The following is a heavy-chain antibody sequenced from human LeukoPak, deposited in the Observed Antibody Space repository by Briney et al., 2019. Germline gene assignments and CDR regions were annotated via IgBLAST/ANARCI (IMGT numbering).Heavy chain of an antibody. V-gene: IGHV3-48*03. CDR3: ARDRGMDV. CDR2: ISSSGSSI. Sequence: GGSLRLSCAASGFRFSSYEMNWVRQAPGKGLEWVSYISSSGSSIYYADSVKGRFTISRDNAENSLYLQMNSLRAEDTAVYYCARDRGMDVWGQRTTVTVSS. J-gene: IGHJ6*02. CDR1: GFRFSSYE.